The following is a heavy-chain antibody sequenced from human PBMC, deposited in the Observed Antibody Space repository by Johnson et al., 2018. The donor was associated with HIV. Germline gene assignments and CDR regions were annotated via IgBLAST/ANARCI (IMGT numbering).Heavy chain of an antibody. CDR3: ARSRRWTGTVTRPLEAFDI. CDR1: GFTFSSYD. D-gene: IGHD4-11*01. CDR2: IGTAGDT. Sequence: VQLVESGGGLVQPGGSLRLSCAASGFTFSSYDMHWVRQATGKGLEWVSAIGTAGDTYYPGSVKGRFTISRDNAKNSLYLQMNSLRAEDTAVYYCARSRRWTGTVTRPLEAFDIWGQGTMVTVSS. V-gene: IGHV3-13*01. J-gene: IGHJ3*02.